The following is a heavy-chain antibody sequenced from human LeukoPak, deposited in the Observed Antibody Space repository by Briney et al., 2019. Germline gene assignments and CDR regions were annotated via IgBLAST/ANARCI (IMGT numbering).Heavy chain of an antibody. CDR1: GGSFSGYY. V-gene: IGHV4-34*01. Sequence: SETLSLTCAVYGGSFSGYYWTWIRQPPGKGLEWIGEINHSGSTNYNPSLKSRVTISVDTSKNQFSLRLSSVTAADTAVYYCARGLAVAGTILDYWGQGTLVTVSS. CDR3: ARGLAVAGTILDY. D-gene: IGHD6-19*01. J-gene: IGHJ4*02. CDR2: INHSGST.